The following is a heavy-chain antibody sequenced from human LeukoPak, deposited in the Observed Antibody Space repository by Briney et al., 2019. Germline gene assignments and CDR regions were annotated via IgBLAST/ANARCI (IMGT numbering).Heavy chain of an antibody. Sequence: GSLRLSCAASGFIFSNYAMSWVRPAPGKGLEWVSGISGSGGSTYYADSVKGRFTISRDNSKNTLYLQMNSLRAEDTAVYYCAKDLGYTSGWSDYWGQGTLVTVSS. V-gene: IGHV3-23*01. D-gene: IGHD6-19*01. CDR3: AKDLGYTSGWSDY. J-gene: IGHJ4*02. CDR2: ISGSGGST. CDR1: GFIFSNYA.